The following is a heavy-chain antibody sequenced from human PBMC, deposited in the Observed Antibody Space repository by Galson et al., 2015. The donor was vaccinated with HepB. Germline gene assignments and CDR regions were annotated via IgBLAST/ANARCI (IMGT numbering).Heavy chain of an antibody. D-gene: IGHD2/OR15-2a*01. J-gene: IGHJ4*02. CDR2: IYYSGST. CDR1: GGSISSGGYY. V-gene: IGHV4-31*03. Sequence: TLSLTCTVSGGSISSGGYYWSWIRQHPGKGLEWIGYIYYSGSTYYNPSLKSRVTISVDTSKNQFSLKLSSVTAADTAVYYCARSSLGLLESVWNYWGQGTLVTVSS. CDR3: ARSSLGLLESVWNY.